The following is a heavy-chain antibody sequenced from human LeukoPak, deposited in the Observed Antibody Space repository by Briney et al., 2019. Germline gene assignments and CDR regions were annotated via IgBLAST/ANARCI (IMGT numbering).Heavy chain of an antibody. CDR1: GFAFSSYA. D-gene: IGHD3/OR15-3a*01. CDR2: ISGSGGST. V-gene: IGHV3-23*01. CDR3: AKLRTGYDWFDP. Sequence: GGSLRLSCSASGFAFSSYAMRWVRQAPGTGLEWVSAISGSGGSTYYADYVKGRFTISRDNSKNTLYLQMNSLRAEDTTVDYCAKLRTGYDWFDPWGQGTLVTVSS. J-gene: IGHJ5*02.